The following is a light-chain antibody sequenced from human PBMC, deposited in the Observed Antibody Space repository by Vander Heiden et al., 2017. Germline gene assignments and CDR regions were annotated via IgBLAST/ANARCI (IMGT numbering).Light chain of an antibody. CDR3: QQNGGSPALT. Sequence: EIVLTQSPGTLSLSTGESATISCRASQSVPNNYLARYQQKPGQAPRLLIYGAYNRATGIPDRFSGSGSGTDFTLTITRLEAEDFALYYCQQNGGSPALTFGGGTRVQIK. V-gene: IGKV3-20*01. CDR1: QSVPNNY. CDR2: GAY. J-gene: IGKJ4*01.